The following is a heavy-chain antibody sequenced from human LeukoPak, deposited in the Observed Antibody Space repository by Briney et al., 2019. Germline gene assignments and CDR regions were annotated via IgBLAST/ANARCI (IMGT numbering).Heavy chain of an antibody. CDR3: ASHPGYNDFDL. J-gene: IGHJ5*02. Sequence: TSSETLSLTCAVSGGSISSYHWSWIRQPPGKGLEWIGYIYSRGSTNYNPSLKSRVTISLDMSEKQFSLRLNSVSAADTAVYYCASHPGYNDFDLWGQGTLVTVSS. CDR1: GGSISSYH. D-gene: IGHD5-18*01. V-gene: IGHV4-59*01. CDR2: IYSRGST.